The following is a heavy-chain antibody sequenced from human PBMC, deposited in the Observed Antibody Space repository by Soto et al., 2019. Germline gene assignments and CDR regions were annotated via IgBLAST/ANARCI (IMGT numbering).Heavy chain of an antibody. CDR3: VKGYWKGDV. CDR1: GRTFSTYA. CDR2: ISGSGGSI. Sequence: EVQLLESWGGLVQPGWSLRLSCAASGRTFSTYAMNWVRQAPGNGLEWVSAISGSGGSIHYADSVKGRFTISRDNSKNTLYLQMNSLRDEDTAVYHCVKGYWKGDVWGQETTVTVSS. D-gene: IGHD1-1*01. J-gene: IGHJ6*02. V-gene: IGHV3-23*01.